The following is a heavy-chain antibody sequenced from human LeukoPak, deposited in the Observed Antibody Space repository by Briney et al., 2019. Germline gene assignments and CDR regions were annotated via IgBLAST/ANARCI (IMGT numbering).Heavy chain of an antibody. CDR2: IYYSGST. V-gene: IGHV4-59*01. Sequence: PETLSLTCTVSGGSISSYYWSWIRQPPGKGLEWIGYIYYSGSTNYNPSLKSRVTISVDTSKNQFSLKLSSVTAADTAVYYCAREGYSSTTYYYYYGMDVWGQGTTVTVSS. J-gene: IGHJ6*02. D-gene: IGHD6-13*01. CDR3: AREGYSSTTYYYYYGMDV. CDR1: GGSISSYY.